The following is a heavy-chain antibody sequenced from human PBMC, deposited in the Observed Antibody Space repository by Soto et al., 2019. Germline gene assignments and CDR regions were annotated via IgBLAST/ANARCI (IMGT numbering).Heavy chain of an antibody. CDR2: INAGNGNT. D-gene: IGHD3-16*02. Sequence: QVQLVQSGAEEKKPGASVKVSCQASGYTFTAYAIHWVRQAPGQRLEWMGWINAGNGNTRYLQKFQNRITMTRDTSASTAYMELSSLTFADTAVYYCARSAISPFGGLIGPFDYWGQGNLVAVSS. V-gene: IGHV1-3*05. J-gene: IGHJ4*02. CDR3: ARSAISPFGGLIGPFDY. CDR1: GYTFTAYA.